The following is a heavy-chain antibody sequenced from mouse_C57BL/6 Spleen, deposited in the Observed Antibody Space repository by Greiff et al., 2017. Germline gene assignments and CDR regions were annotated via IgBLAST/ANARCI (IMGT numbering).Heavy chain of an antibody. D-gene: IGHD2-3*01. CDR2: ISDGGSYT. CDR3: ARRTYDGYLAY. V-gene: IGHV5-4*01. CDR1: GFTFSSYA. Sequence: EVPRVESGGGLVKPGGSLKLSCAASGFTFSSYAMSWVRQTQQKRLEWVATISDGGSYTYYPDNVQGRFTISRDNAKNNLYLQMSHLKSEDTAMYYCARRTYDGYLAYWGQGTLVTVSA. J-gene: IGHJ3*01.